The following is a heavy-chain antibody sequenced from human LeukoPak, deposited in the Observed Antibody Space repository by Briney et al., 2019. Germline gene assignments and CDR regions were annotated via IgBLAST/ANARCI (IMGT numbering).Heavy chain of an antibody. J-gene: IGHJ4*02. CDR3: ARITSSSSAVDY. Sequence: SETLSLTCTASGGSISSYYWSWIRQPPGKGLEWIGYIYYSGSTNYNPSLKSRVTISVDTSKNQFSLKLSSVTAADTAVYYWARITSSSSAVDYWGQGTLVTVSS. CDR1: GGSISSYY. D-gene: IGHD6-6*01. V-gene: IGHV4-59*01. CDR2: IYYSGST.